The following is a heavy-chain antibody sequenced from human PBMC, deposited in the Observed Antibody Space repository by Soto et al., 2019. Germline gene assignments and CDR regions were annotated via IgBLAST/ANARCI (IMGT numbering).Heavy chain of an antibody. CDR2: ISTSSSYT. CDR3: ARLRLTGYFDY. CDR1: GFTFSDHY. J-gene: IGHJ4*02. Sequence: GSLRLSCVASGFTFSDHYMTWIRQAPGKGLEWLSFISTSSSYTNYADSVKGRFTISRDNAMNSLYLQMNSLRAEDTAVYYCARLRLTGYFDYWGQGTLVTVSS. V-gene: IGHV3-11*03.